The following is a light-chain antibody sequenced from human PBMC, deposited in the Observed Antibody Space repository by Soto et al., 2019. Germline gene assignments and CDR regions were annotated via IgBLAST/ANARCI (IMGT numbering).Light chain of an antibody. CDR2: AAD. J-gene: IGKJ5*01. Sequence: EIVMTQYPATLSVSPGESATLSCRASQRFRNYLAWYQQIPGQAPRLLIYAADSRATGVPGRITGSGSGTVFTHTISSLQPEDFGVYYCQQYDTWPPTTIGQGTRLEIK. V-gene: IGKV3-15*01. CDR3: QQYDTWPPTT. CDR1: QRFRNY.